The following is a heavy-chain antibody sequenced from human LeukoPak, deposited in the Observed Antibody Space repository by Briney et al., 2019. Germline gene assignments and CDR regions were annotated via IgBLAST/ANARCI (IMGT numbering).Heavy chain of an antibody. CDR1: GFTFSSYG. CDR3: AKGGAADGWSGGGGFDY. Sequence: GGSLRLSCAASGFTFSSYGMHWVRQAPGKGLEGVAVIWYDGSNKYYADSVKGRFTISRDNSKNTLYLRMNSLRAEDPAVYYCAKGGAADGWSGGGGFDYWGQGTLVTVSS. V-gene: IGHV3-33*06. D-gene: IGHD3-10*01. J-gene: IGHJ4*02. CDR2: IWYDGSNK.